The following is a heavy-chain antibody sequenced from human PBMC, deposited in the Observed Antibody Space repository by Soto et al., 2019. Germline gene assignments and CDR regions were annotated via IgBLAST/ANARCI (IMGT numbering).Heavy chain of an antibody. CDR3: ARGVIQYSGSSDPWFVP. Sequence: ASVKVSCKASGYIFTSYGISWVRQAPGQGLEWMGWSSTYNGNTNYAQQLQGRVTMTTDTSTSTAYMELRSLRSDDTAVYYCARGVIQYSGSSDPWFVPWRQGTLVTVPS. CDR2: SSTYNGNT. D-gene: IGHD1-26*01. CDR1: GYIFTSYG. V-gene: IGHV1-18*01. J-gene: IGHJ5*02.